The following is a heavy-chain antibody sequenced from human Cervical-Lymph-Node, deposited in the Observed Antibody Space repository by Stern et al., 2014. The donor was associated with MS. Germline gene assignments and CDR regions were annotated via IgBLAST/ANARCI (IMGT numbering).Heavy chain of an antibody. CDR1: GFTFSSYG. J-gene: IGHJ4*02. Sequence: VQLVESGGGVVQPGRSLRVSCAASGFTFSSYGMHWVRQAPGKGLEWVAVIWYEGSNNNYADSVKGRFTISSDNSKNTLYLQMNSLRAEDTAVYYCARDRHDLGYCSGGSCYLPDYWGQGTLVTVSS. CDR3: ARDRHDLGYCSGGSCYLPDY. CDR2: IWYEGSNN. V-gene: IGHV3-33*01. D-gene: IGHD2-15*01.